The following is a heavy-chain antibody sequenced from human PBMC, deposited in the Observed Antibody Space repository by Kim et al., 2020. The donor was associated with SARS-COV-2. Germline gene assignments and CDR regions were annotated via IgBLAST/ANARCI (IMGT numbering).Heavy chain of an antibody. Sequence: ASVKVSCKASGYTFTGDFIHWVRQAPGQGLEWMGWINPASGGTKYAQKFQDRVIMSSDTSTTTAYMELNRLRSDDTAVFYCAREFEVGPTYKSWGQGTLVTVSS. CDR1: GYTFTGDF. J-gene: IGHJ4*02. CDR2: INPASGGT. CDR3: AREFEVGPTYKS. D-gene: IGHD1-26*01. V-gene: IGHV1-2*02.